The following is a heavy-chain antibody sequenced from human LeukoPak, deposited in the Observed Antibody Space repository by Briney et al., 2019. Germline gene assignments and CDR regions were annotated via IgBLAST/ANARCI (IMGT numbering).Heavy chain of an antibody. V-gene: IGHV5-51*01. Sequence: GESLKISCKVSGYSFISHWIGWVRQMPGKGLEWIGIIYPGDSDTRYSPSFQGQVTFSVDKSISTAYLQWSSLKASDTAMYYCARRVCSSTSCYVNWFDPWGQGTLVTVSS. CDR3: ARRVCSSTSCYVNWFDP. CDR2: IYPGDSDT. CDR1: GYSFISHW. J-gene: IGHJ5*02. D-gene: IGHD2-2*01.